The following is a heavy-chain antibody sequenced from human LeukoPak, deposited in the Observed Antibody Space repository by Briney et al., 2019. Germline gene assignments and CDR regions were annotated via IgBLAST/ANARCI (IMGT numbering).Heavy chain of an antibody. V-gene: IGHV3-21*04. Sequence: GGSLRLSCAASGFSFSSSTMNWVRQAPGRGLEWVSSISSSGSSIYYADSVKGRFTISRDNAKNSLYLQINSLRAEDTAVYYCATSGYSSSWYQLGVDYWGQGTLVTVSS. CDR3: ATSGYSSSWYQLGVDY. J-gene: IGHJ4*02. D-gene: IGHD6-13*01. CDR1: GFSFSSST. CDR2: ISSSGSSI.